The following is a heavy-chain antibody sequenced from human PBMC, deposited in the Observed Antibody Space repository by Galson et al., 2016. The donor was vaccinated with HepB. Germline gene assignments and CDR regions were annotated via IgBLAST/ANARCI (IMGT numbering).Heavy chain of an antibody. V-gene: IGHV3-23*01. CDR3: AKDPSWGGYHFYAMDV. D-gene: IGHD3-16*01. CDR1: GFTFSSYA. J-gene: IGHJ6*04. CDR2: ISGTGGST. Sequence: SLRLSCAASGFTFSSYAMSWVRQVPGKGLEWVSTISGTGGSTDYADSVKGRFTISRDNSKNTLYLQMNNLRAEETAVYFFAKDPSWGGYHFYAMDVWGKGTTVIVSS.